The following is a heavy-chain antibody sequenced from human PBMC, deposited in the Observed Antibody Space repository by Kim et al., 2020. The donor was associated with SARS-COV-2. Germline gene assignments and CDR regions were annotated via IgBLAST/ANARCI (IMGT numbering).Heavy chain of an antibody. V-gene: IGHV4-59*08. CDR3: ARHSSVRFRVVGWFDP. Sequence: SETLSLTCTVSGGSISSYYWSWIRQPPGKGLEWIGYIYYSGSTNYNPSLKSRVTISVDTSKNQFSLKLSSVTAADTAVYYCARHSSVRFRVVGWFDPWGQGTLVTVSS. CDR1: GGSISSYY. J-gene: IGHJ5*02. D-gene: IGHD2-15*01. CDR2: IYYSGST.